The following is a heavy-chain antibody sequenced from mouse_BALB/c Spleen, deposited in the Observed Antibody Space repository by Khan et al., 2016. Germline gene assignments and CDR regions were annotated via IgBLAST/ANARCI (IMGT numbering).Heavy chain of an antibody. Sequence: EVKLEESGPGLVKPSQSLSLTCTVTGYSITSDYAWNWIRQFPGNKLVWLGYISYSGDTHYNPSLTSRISITRDTSKNQFFLQLNSVTAEDTATYYCAREHYSWFAYWGQGTLVTVSA. V-gene: IGHV3-2*02. J-gene: IGHJ3*01. CDR1: GYSITSDYA. CDR2: ISYSGDT. D-gene: IGHD1-1*02. CDR3: AREHYSWFAY.